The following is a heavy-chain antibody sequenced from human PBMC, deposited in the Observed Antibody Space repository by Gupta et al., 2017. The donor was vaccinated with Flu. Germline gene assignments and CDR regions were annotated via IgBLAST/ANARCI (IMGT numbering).Heavy chain of an antibody. J-gene: IGHJ6*02. Sequence: GLEWMGWMNPNSGNTGYAQKCQGRVTMTRNTSISTAYMELSSLRSEGTAVYYWATTVTTLYGAIEYYYGMDVWGQGTTVTVSS. CDR2: MNPNSGNT. D-gene: IGHD4-17*01. CDR3: ATTVTTLYGAIEYYYGMDV. V-gene: IGHV1-8*01.